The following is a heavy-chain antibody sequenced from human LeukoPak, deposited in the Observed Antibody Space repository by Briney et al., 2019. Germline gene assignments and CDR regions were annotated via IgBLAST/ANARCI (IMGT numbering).Heavy chain of an antibody. CDR3: ARTYPDYDFWSGYYRGAYYFDY. V-gene: IGHV3-48*03. CDR2: ISSSGSTI. J-gene: IGHJ4*02. CDR1: GFTFSSYE. D-gene: IGHD3-3*01. Sequence: GGSLRLSCAASGFTFSSYEMNWVRQAPGKGLEWVSYISSSGSTIYYADSVKGPSTISRDNAKNSLYLQMNSLRAEDTAVYYCARTYPDYDFWSGYYRGAYYFDYWGQGTLVTVSS.